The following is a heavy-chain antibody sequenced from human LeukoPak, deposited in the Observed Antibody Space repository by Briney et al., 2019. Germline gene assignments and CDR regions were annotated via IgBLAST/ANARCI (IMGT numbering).Heavy chain of an antibody. J-gene: IGHJ5*02. D-gene: IGHD3-3*01. CDR2: IYTGGST. Sequence: SETLSLTCTVSGGSISSGSYYWSWIRQPAGKGLEWIGRIYTGGSTNYNPSLKSRVTISVDTSKNQFSLKLSSVTAADTAVYYCARAYDFWSGRSFYNWFDPWGQGTLVTVSS. V-gene: IGHV4-61*02. CDR3: ARAYDFWSGRSFYNWFDP. CDR1: GGSISSGSYY.